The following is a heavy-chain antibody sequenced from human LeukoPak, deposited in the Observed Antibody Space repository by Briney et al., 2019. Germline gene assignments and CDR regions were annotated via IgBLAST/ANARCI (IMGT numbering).Heavy chain of an antibody. D-gene: IGHD3-10*01. Sequence: PGGSLRLSCAVSGFTVSSNYMSWVRQAPGKGLEWVSVIYSDGSTYSADSVKGRFSISRDNSKNTLYLQMNSLRVEDTAVYYCLAGGGYLGQGTLVTVSS. V-gene: IGHV3-66*01. CDR1: GFTVSSNY. CDR2: IYSDGST. CDR3: LAGGGY. J-gene: IGHJ4*02.